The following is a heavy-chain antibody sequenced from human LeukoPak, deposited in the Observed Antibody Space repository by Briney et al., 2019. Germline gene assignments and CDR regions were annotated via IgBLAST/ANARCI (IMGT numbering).Heavy chain of an antibody. CDR1: GDSISHGTYY. V-gene: IGHV4-61*02. CDR2: IYTTGVT. CDR3: AREFLASRRNWVDP. Sequence: PSETLSLTCSVSGDSISHGTYYWIWIRQPAGQGLEWIGRIYTTGVTNYNPSLKTRVTISVDPSLNQFSLNLTSVTAADTAVYYCAREFLASRRNWVDPWGQGTLVTVSS. D-gene: IGHD6-6*01. J-gene: IGHJ5*02.